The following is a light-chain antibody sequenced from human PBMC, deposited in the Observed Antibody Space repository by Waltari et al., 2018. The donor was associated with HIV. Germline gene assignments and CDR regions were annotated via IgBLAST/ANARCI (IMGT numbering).Light chain of an antibody. CDR3: QAWDSSTAVV. V-gene: IGLV3-1*01. CDR2: QDS. J-gene: IGLJ2*01. CDR1: KLGDKY. Sequence: SYELTQPPSVSVSPGQTASITCSGDKLGDKYACWYQQKPGQSPLLVIYQDSKRPSGIPERFSGSNSGNTATLTISGTQAMDEADYYCQAWDSSTAVVFGGGTKLTVL.